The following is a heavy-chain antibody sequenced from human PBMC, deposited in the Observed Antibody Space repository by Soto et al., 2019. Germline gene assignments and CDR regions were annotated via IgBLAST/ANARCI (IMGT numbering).Heavy chain of an antibody. V-gene: IGHV2-5*02. CDR2: IYWDDDK. CDR3: APIPNYYQCDWFDP. CDR1: GFSLTTRGVG. J-gene: IGHJ5*02. D-gene: IGHD3-10*01. Sequence: QITLKESGPTLVKPTQTLTLTCTFSGFSLTTRGVGVGWIRQPPGKALECLALIYWDDDKRYSPSLQSRLSNTKDTSKNQVVLTMTNVDPVDTATYYCAPIPNYYQCDWFDPWGQGTLVSVSS.